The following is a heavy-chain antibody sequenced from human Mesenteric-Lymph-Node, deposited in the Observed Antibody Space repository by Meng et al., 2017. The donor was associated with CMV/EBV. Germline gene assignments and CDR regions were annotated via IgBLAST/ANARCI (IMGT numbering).Heavy chain of an antibody. V-gene: IGHV3-30-3*01. CDR1: GFTFSSYA. CDR2: ISYDGSNK. J-gene: IGHJ4*02. D-gene: IGHD6-19*01. Sequence: GESLKISCAASGFTFSSYAMHWVRQAPGKGLEWVAVISYDGSNKYYADSVKGRFTISRDNAKNSLYLQMTSLRAEDTAVYYCARDAVAGISYFGYWGQGSLVTVSS. CDR3: ARDAVAGISYFGY.